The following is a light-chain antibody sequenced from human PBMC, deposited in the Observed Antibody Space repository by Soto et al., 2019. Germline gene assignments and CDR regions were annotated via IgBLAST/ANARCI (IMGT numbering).Light chain of an antibody. V-gene: IGLV4-69*01. CDR3: QTWGTGIHVV. CDR1: SGHSSYA. CDR2: LNSDGSH. Sequence: QPVLTQSPSASASLGASVKLTCTLSSGHSSYAIAWHQQQPEKGPRYLMKLNSDGSHSKGDGIPDRFSGSSSGAERYLTISSLQSEDEADYYCQTWGTGIHVVFGGGTKVIVL. J-gene: IGLJ2*01.